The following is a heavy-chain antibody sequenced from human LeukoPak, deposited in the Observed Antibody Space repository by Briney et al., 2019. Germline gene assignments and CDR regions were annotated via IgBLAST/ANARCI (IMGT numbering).Heavy chain of an antibody. CDR3: ARVGRESGWYAGIFDY. CDR2: IYHSGST. Sequence: SETLSLTCAVSGGSISSSNWWSWVRQPPGKGLEWIGEIYHSGSTNYNPSLKSRVTISVDKSKNQFSLKLSSVTAADTAVYYCARVGRESGWYAGIFDYWGQGTLVTVSS. J-gene: IGHJ4*02. CDR1: GGSISSSNW. D-gene: IGHD6-19*01. V-gene: IGHV4-4*02.